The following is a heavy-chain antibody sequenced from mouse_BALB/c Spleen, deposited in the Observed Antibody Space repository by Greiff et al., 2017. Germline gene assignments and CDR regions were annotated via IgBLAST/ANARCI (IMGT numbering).Heavy chain of an antibody. J-gene: IGHJ4*01. Sequence: QVQLKESGPDLVAPSQSLSITCTVSGFSLTSYGVHWVRQPPGKGLEWLVVIWSDGSTTYNSALKSRLSISKDNSKSQVFLKMNSLQTDDTAMYYCARHEGAYGYDGAMDYWGQGTSVTVSS. V-gene: IGHV2-6-2*01. CDR2: IWSDGST. D-gene: IGHD2-2*01. CDR3: ARHEGAYGYDGAMDY. CDR1: GFSLTSYG.